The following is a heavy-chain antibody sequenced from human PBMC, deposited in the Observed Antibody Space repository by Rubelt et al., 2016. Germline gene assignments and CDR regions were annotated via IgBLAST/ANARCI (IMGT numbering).Heavy chain of an antibody. Sequence: VQLVQSGAEVKTPGASVQVSCKASGYTLTSYAMHWVRQAPGTRLEWLGWINAGHGKTKYSQKFQGRVTSTRDTSASTAYMELSSLRSEDTAVYYGARMRGPYSSSGGEFDPWGQGTLVTVSS. CDR3: ARMRGPYSSSGGEFDP. V-gene: IGHV1-3*01. D-gene: IGHD6-13*01. CDR2: INAGHGKT. J-gene: IGHJ5*02. CDR1: GYTLTSYA.